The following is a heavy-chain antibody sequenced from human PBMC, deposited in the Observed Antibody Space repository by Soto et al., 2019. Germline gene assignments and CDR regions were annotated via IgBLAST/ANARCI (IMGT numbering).Heavy chain of an antibody. D-gene: IGHD6-6*01. J-gene: IGHJ4*02. V-gene: IGHV4-30-2*01. Sequence: PSETLSLTCAVSGGSISSGGYSWSWIRQPPGKGLEWIGYIYHSGSTYYNPSLKSRVTISVDRSKNQFSLKLSSVTAADTAVYYCARGMGSSGYFDYWGQGTLVTVSS. CDR2: IYHSGST. CDR3: ARGMGSSGYFDY. CDR1: GGSISSGGYS.